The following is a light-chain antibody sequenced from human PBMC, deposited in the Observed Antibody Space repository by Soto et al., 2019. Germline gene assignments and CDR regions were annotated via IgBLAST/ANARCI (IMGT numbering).Light chain of an antibody. CDR1: QDITTF. CDR2: GAS. CDR3: QHYDTFPHT. Sequence: DIQMTQSPSSLSASVGDRVTITCQASQDITTFLNWYQQKPGKAPKLLIYGASSLETGVPSRFSGSGSGTDFTFIITSLQPEDIATYYCQHYDTFPHTFGQGTKLEIK. J-gene: IGKJ2*01. V-gene: IGKV1-33*01.